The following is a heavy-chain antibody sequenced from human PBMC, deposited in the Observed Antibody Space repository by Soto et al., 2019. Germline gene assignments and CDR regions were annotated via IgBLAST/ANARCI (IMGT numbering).Heavy chain of an antibody. CDR3: ARFVPATANTSPAPFDY. CDR1: GGTFSSYA. J-gene: IGHJ4*02. CDR2: IIPIFGTA. V-gene: IGHV1-69*13. Sequence: ASVKVSCKASGGTFSSYAISWVRQAPGQGLEWMGGIIPIFGTANYAQKFQGRVTITADESTSTAYMELSSLRSEDTAVYYCARFVPATANTSPAPFDYWGQGTLVTVSS. D-gene: IGHD2-2*01.